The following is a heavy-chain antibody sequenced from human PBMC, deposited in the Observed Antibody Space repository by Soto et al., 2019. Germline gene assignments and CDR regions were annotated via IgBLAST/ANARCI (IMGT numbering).Heavy chain of an antibody. J-gene: IGHJ3*02. CDR3: VKGFAVTYDGFDI. V-gene: IGHV3-64D*06. D-gene: IGHD4-17*01. Sequence: GGSLRLSCSASGFTFSSYAMYWVRQAPGKGLEYVSASSNNGGMTYCADSVKGRFTISRDNTKNTLYLQMSSLRTEDTAVYYCVKGFAVTYDGFDIWGQGTMVTVSS. CDR2: SSNNGGMT. CDR1: GFTFSSYA.